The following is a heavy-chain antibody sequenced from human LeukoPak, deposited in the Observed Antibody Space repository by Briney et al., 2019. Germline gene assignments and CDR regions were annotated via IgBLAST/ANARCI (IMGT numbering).Heavy chain of an antibody. J-gene: IGHJ4*02. D-gene: IGHD6-6*01. CDR1: GFTFSSYG. CDR3: AKGLYSSSSGGLDY. CDR2: IRYDGSNK. V-gene: IGHV3-30*02. Sequence: SGGSLRLSCAASGFTFSSYGMHWVRQAPGKGLEWVAFIRYDGSNKYYADSVKGRFTISRDNSKNTLYLQMNSLRAEDTAVYYCAKGLYSSSSGGLDYWGQGTLVTVSS.